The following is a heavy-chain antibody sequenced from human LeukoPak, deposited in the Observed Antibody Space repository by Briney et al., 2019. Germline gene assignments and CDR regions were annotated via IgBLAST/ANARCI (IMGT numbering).Heavy chain of an antibody. J-gene: IGHJ4*02. V-gene: IGHV4-59*01. Sequence: PSETLSLTCTVSGGSISDYHWSWIRQPPGKGLEWIGHISYSGSTNYNPSLKSRVTISGGTSKNQFSLKLSSVTAADTAVYYRARGEAQFDYRGQGTLVTVSS. CDR1: GGSISDYH. CDR3: ARGEAQFDY. CDR2: ISYSGST. D-gene: IGHD6-6*01.